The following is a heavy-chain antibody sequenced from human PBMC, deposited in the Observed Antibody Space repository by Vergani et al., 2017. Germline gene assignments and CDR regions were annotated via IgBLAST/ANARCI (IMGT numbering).Heavy chain of an antibody. CDR2: IRMKAYRGTS. CDR3: TSSRLGATTFYYYYYMDV. V-gene: IGHV3-49*04. CDR1: GFTFGDYA. Sequence: EVQLVESGGGLVQPGRSLRLSCTASGFTFGDYAMSWVRQAPGKGLEWVGLIRMKAYRGTSEFAASVKGRCTISRDDSKSSAYLQMNSLKTEDTAVYYCTSSRLGATTFYYYYYMDVWGTGTTVTVSS. D-gene: IGHD1-26*01. J-gene: IGHJ6*03.